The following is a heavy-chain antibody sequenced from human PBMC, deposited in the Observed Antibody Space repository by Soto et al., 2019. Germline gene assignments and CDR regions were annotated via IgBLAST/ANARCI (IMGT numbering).Heavy chain of an antibody. J-gene: IGHJ4*02. CDR1: GGSVTNSSYY. CDR3: VSQRTTVPTQAYFDY. Sequence: PSETLSLTCTVSGGSVTNSSYYWGWISQSPGKGLEWTGSVYYRGRSYSKSSVKSRVTISVDTSKNRFSLSLNSVTASDTAVYFCVSQRTTVPTQAYFDYWGPGALVSVSS. V-gene: IGHV4-39*01. D-gene: IGHD4-17*01. CDR2: VYYRGRS.